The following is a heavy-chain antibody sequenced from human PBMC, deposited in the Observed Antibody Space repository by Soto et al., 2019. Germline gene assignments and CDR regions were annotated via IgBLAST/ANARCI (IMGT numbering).Heavy chain of an antibody. CDR3: ATMGTPATGLYYFDY. J-gene: IGHJ4*02. Sequence: SETLSLTCAVYGGSFSGYSWTWIRQPPGTGLEWIGEINHSGSTNYSPSLKSRVTISVDTSKNQFSLNLSFVTAADTAVYYCATMGTPATGLYYFDYWGQGTLVTVSS. D-gene: IGHD5-18*01. CDR2: INHSGST. V-gene: IGHV4-34*01. CDR1: GGSFSGYS.